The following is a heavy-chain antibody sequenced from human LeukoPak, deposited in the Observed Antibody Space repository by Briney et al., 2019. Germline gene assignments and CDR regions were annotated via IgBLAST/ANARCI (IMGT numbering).Heavy chain of an antibody. CDR2: SKSKTDGGTT. V-gene: IGHV3-15*01. D-gene: IGHD3-3*01. CDR1: GFTFSNAW. J-gene: IGHJ4*02. CDR3: TTLGGYDFWSGYSDY. Sequence: GGSLRLSCAASGFTFSNAWMSWVRQAPGKGLEWVGRSKSKTDGGTTDYAAPVKGRFTISRDDSKNTLYLQMNSLKTEDTAVYYCTTLGGYDFWSGYSDYWGQGTLVTVSS.